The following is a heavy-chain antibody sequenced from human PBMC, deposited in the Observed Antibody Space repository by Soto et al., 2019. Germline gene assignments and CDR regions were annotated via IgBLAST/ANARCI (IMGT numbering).Heavy chain of an antibody. CDR3: ARASPKRSLSVDLYYFDY. CDR1: GGTFSSYA. CDR2: IIPIFGTA. J-gene: IGHJ4*02. Sequence: QVQLVQSGAEVKKPGSSVKVSCKASGGTFSSYAISWVRQAPGQGLEWMGGIIPIFGTANYAQKFQGRVTITADKSTSTAYMELSSLRSEDAAVYYCARASPKRSLSVDLYYFDYWGQGTLVTVSS. V-gene: IGHV1-69*06.